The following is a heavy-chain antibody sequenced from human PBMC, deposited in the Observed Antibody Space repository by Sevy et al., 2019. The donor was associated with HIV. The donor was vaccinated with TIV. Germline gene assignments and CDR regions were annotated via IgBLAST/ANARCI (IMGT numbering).Heavy chain of an antibody. CDR3: VRHYYGGNSRGFDS. CDR1: GGSISNYY. Sequence: SENLSLTCSVSGGSISNYYWSWIRQPPGKGLEWIGYIYSSGNTDYNPSLKSRVTMSVDSSNNQFSRMLRSVTAADTAVYYCVRHYYGGNSRGFDSWGQGTLVTVSS. V-gene: IGHV4-59*08. J-gene: IGHJ5*01. CDR2: IYSSGNT. D-gene: IGHD4-17*01.